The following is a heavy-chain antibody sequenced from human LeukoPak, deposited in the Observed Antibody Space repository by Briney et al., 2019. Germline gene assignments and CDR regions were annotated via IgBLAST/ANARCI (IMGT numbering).Heavy chain of an antibody. CDR2: IYTSGST. CDR3: AGTTGSSGGY. V-gene: IGHV4-61*02. Sequence: PSQTLSLTCTVTGGSISSGSYYWSWIRQPAGKGLEWFGRIYTSGSTNYNPSLKSRVTISVDTSKNQFSLKLSSVTAADTAVYYCAGTTGSSGGYWGQGTLVTVSS. J-gene: IGHJ4*02. D-gene: IGHD3-10*01. CDR1: GGSISSGSYY.